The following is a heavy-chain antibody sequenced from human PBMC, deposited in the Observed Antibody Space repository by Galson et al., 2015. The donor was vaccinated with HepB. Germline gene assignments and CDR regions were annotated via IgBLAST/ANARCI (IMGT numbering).Heavy chain of an antibody. D-gene: IGHD1-26*01. CDR1: GYTFTSYV. Sequence: SVKVSCKASGYTFTSYVMHWVRQAPGQRLEWMGWINAGNGNTKYSQKFQGRVTITRDTSASTAYMELSSLRSEDTAIYYCARNLVGAKVGYWGQGTLVTVSS. J-gene: IGHJ4*02. V-gene: IGHV1-3*01. CDR2: INAGNGNT. CDR3: ARNLVGAKVGY.